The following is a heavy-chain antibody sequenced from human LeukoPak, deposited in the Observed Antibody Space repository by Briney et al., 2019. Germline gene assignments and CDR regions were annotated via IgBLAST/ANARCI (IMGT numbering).Heavy chain of an antibody. J-gene: IGHJ3*02. CDR3: ARDNGYCSSTSCYLQGAFDI. CDR1: GGTFSSYA. D-gene: IGHD2-2*01. CDR2: IIPIVGTA. V-gene: IGHV1-69*05. Sequence: SVKVSCKASGGTFSSYAISWVRQAPGQGLEWRGGIIPIVGTANYAQKFQGRGTITTGESTSTAYSELSSLRSEDTAVYYCARDNGYCSSTSCYLQGAFDIWGQGTMVTVSS.